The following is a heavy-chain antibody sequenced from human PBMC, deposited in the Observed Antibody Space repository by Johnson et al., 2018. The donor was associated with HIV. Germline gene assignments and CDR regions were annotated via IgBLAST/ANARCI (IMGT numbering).Heavy chain of an antibody. Sequence: MLLVESGGGLVQPGGSLRLSCAVSGFTVNGNYMSWVRQAPGKGLEWVSGINWNGGSTSYADSVKGRFTISRDNAKNSLYLQMNSLRAEDTAVYYCATYSSSWYKGGYAFDIWGQGTMVTVSS. D-gene: IGHD6-13*01. J-gene: IGHJ3*02. CDR3: ATYSSSWYKGGYAFDI. CDR1: GFTVNGNY. V-gene: IGHV3-20*04. CDR2: INWNGGST.